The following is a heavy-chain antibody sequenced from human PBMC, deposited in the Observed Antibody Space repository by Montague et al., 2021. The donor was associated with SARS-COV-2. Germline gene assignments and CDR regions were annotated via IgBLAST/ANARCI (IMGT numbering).Heavy chain of an antibody. Sequence: SLRLSCAASGFTFSTYPLHWVRQAPGKGLEWLVVLSYDGSKHDYPSSXXVLFPISRDNSENMLYLQMNSLRAGDTAVYYCAKEQYSSSWSDFDYWGQGTVVAVSS. V-gene: IGHV3-30*04. CDR1: GFTFSTYP. CDR3: AKEQYSSSWSDFDY. D-gene: IGHD6-13*01. J-gene: IGHJ4*02. CDR2: LSYDGSKH.